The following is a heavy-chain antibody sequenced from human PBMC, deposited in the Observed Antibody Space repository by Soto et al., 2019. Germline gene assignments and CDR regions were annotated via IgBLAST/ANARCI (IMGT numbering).Heavy chain of an antibody. Sequence: ASVKVSCKASGYTFTSYGISWVRQAPGQGLEWMGWISAYNGNTNYAQKLRGRVTMTTDTSTSTAYMELRSLRSDDTAVYYCARAGSGSYYFLSGNYYYYGMDVWGQGTTVTVSS. V-gene: IGHV1-18*01. CDR2: ISAYNGNT. CDR1: GYTFTSYG. J-gene: IGHJ6*02. D-gene: IGHD1-26*01. CDR3: ARAGSGSYYFLSGNYYYYGMDV.